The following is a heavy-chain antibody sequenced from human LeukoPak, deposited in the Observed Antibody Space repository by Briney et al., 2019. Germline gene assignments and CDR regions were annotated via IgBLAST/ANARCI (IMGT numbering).Heavy chain of an antibody. CDR3: AKTFPYGTTWYGFCDY. V-gene: IGHV3-23*01. J-gene: IGHJ4*02. D-gene: IGHD3-3*01. Sequence: PGGSLRLSCAASGFPFSNNVMTWVRQAPGRGLDWLSAISASGGDTYYAGSVKGRFTIPRDNSKNTLYLQMNSLRAEDTAVYYCAKTFPYGTTWYGFCDYWGQGALVTVSS. CDR2: ISASGGDT. CDR1: GFPFSNNV.